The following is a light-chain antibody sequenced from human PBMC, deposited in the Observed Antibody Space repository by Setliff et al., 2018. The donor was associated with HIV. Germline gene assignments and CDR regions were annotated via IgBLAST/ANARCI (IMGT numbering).Light chain of an antibody. CDR1: ISDVGGYNY. CDR3: CSYSGTSTYI. CDR2: DVT. Sequence: QSALTQPRSVSGSPGQSVTFSCTGSISDVGGYNYVSWYQQHPGKAPKLIVYDVTKRPSGVPDRFSGSRSGDTASLTISVLQSEDEADYYCCSYSGTSTYIFGSGTKVTVL. V-gene: IGLV2-11*01. J-gene: IGLJ1*01.